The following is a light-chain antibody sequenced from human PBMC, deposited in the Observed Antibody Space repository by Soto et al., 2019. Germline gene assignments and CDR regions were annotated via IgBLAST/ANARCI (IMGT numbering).Light chain of an antibody. Sequence: QSALTQPASVSGSPGQSITISCTGTSSDFGSHNLVSWYQQHPGQAPKLMIYEVSKPPLGVSARFSASKSGNTASLTISGLQAEYEADYYCCSYGGSRAVFGGGTQLTVL. CDR2: EVS. J-gene: IGLJ7*01. V-gene: IGLV2-23*02. CDR1: SSDFGSHNL. CDR3: CSYGGSRAV.